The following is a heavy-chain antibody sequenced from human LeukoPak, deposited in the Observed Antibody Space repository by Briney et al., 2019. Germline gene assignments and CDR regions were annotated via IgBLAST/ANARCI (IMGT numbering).Heavy chain of an antibody. J-gene: IGHJ4*02. V-gene: IGHV4-59*01. CDR2: IYYSGST. Sequence: SETLSLTCTVSGGSISSYYWSWIRQPPGNGLEWIGYIYYSGSTNYNPSLKSRVTISVDTSKNQFSLKLSSVTAADTAVYYCARVSVDSVGYYFDYWGQGTLVTVSS. CDR3: ARVSVDSVGYYFDY. CDR1: GGSISSYY. D-gene: IGHD3/OR15-3a*01.